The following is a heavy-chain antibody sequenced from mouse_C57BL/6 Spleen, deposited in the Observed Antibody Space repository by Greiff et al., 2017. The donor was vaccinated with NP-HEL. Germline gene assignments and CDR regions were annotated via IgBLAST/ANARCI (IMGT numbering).Heavy chain of an antibody. J-gene: IGHJ1*03. CDR2: IYPGDGDT. V-gene: IGHV1-82*01. Sequence: VQLQQSGPELVKPGASVKISCKASGYAFSSSWMNWVKQRPGKGLEWIGRIYPGDGDTNYNGKFKGKATLTADKSSSTAYMQLSSLTSEDSAVYFCARCPFYDGSSYGYFDVWGTGTTVTVSS. D-gene: IGHD1-1*01. CDR1: GYAFSSSW. CDR3: ARCPFYDGSSYGYFDV.